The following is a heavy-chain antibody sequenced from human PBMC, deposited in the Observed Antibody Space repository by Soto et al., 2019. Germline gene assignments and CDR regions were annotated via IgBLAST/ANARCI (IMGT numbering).Heavy chain of an antibody. V-gene: IGHV4-31*03. Sequence: TLSLTCTVSGGSISGYYWTWIRQHPGKGLEWIGSIYYTGSTYYDPSLKSRITISIDTSKNQFSLRLYSVTAADTAVFYCATGTYASGLEYWGPGTLVTVSA. J-gene: IGHJ4*01. CDR3: ATGTYASGLEY. CDR1: GGSISGYY. CDR2: IYYTGST. D-gene: IGHD3-3*01.